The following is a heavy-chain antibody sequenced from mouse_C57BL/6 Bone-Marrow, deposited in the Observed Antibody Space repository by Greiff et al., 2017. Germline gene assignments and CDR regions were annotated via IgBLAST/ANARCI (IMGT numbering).Heavy chain of an antibody. V-gene: IGHV14-4*01. Sequence: VQLQQSGAELVRPGASVKLSCTASGFNIKDDYLHWVKPRPEQGLEWIGWIDPENGDTEYASKFQGKATITADKSANTACLQLSSLTSEDTAVYYCTTRGKADYWGQGTTLTVSS. D-gene: IGHD2-1*01. CDR3: TTRGKADY. CDR1: GFNIKDDY. CDR2: IDPENGDT. J-gene: IGHJ2*01.